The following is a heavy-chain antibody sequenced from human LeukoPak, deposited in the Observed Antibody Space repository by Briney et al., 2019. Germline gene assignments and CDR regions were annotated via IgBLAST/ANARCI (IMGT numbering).Heavy chain of an antibody. J-gene: IGHJ6*03. CDR2: IYYSGST. CDR1: GGSISSYY. CDR3: ARVIFRVVQTSYYYYMDV. V-gene: IGHV4-59*01. D-gene: IGHD3-3*01. Sequence: SETLSLTCTVSGGSISSYYWSWLRQPPGKGLEWIGYIYYSGSTNYNPSLKSRVTISVDTSKNQFSLKLSSVTAADTAVYYCARVIFRVVQTSYYYYMDVWGKGTTVTVSS.